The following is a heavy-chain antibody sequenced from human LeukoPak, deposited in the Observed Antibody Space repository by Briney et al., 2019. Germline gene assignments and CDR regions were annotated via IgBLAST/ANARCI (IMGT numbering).Heavy chain of an antibody. V-gene: IGHV3-7*05. CDR1: GFTFSNYW. CDR2: IKQDGSEK. CDR3: ARESDPWLQLT. J-gene: IGHJ5*02. D-gene: IGHD5-24*01. Sequence: PGGSLRLSCAASGFTFSNYWMIWVRQAPGKGLEWVGNIKQDGSEKRYADSVRGRFSISRDNAQTSLYLQMNSLRAEDTAVYYCARESDPWLQLTWGQGTLVTVSS.